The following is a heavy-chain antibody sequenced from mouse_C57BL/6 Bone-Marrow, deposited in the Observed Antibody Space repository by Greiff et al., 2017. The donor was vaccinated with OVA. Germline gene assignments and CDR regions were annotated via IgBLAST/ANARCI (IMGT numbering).Heavy chain of an antibody. CDR2: IDPENGDT. D-gene: IGHD2-4*01. CDR3: TPWDYDVDY. V-gene: IGHV14-4*01. Sequence: VQLQQSGAELVRPGASVKLSCTASGFNIKDDYMHWVKQRPEQGLEWIGWIDPENGDTEYASKFQGKATITADTSSNTAYLQLSSLTSEDTAVYYCTPWDYDVDYWGQGTTLTVSS. J-gene: IGHJ2*01. CDR1: GFNIKDDY.